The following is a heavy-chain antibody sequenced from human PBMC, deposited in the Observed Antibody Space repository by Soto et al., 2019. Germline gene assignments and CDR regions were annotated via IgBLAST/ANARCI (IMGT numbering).Heavy chain of an antibody. CDR3: ARGTTLCCRGDHNFAL. Sequence: QVQLVESGGGVVQSGGSLRLSCGGSGFIFSRYGMHWVRQAPGKGLEWVAGISYDGGERMYADYVKGRFTISRDNSKNRLDRQRSSLRPEDTVVYYGARGTTLCCRGDHNFALWGQGTLVTVSS. CDR1: GFIFSRYG. CDR2: ISYDGGER. D-gene: IGHD2-15*01. J-gene: IGHJ4*02. V-gene: IGHV3-30*03.